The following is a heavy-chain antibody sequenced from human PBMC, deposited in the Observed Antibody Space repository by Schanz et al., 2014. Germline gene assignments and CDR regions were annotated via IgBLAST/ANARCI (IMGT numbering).Heavy chain of an antibody. D-gene: IGHD1-1*01. V-gene: IGHV4-59*12. J-gene: IGHJ6*02. Sequence: QVQLQESGPGLVKPSETLSLTCTVSNGSISSYYWTWIRQPPGKGLEWIVYIYYSGSTYYNPSLRSRFTRTVDTPKNQVSLKLSSVTAADTAVYYCARGGRTTYNYYYGMDVWGQGTTVTVSS. CDR2: IYYSGST. CDR1: NGSISSYY. CDR3: ARGGRTTYNYYYGMDV.